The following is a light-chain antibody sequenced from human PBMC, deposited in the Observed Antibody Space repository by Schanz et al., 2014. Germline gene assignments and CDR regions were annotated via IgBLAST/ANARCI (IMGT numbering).Light chain of an antibody. CDR3: AAWDDSLHGWV. V-gene: IGLV1-51*01. CDR2: DNN. J-gene: IGLJ3*02. Sequence: QSVLTQPPSVSAAPGQKVTISCSGSSSNIGNNYVSWYQQLPGTAPKLLIYDNNKRPSGIPDRFSGSKSGTSASLAISGLQSEDEADYHCAAWDDSLHGWVFGGGTKLTVL. CDR1: SSNIGNNY.